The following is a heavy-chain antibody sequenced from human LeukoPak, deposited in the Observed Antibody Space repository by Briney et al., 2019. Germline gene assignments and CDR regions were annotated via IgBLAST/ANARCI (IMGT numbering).Heavy chain of an antibody. V-gene: IGHV3-9*01. D-gene: IGHD6-19*01. Sequence: GGSLRLSCAASGFTFDDYAMHWVRQAPGKGLEWVSGISWNSGSIGYGDSVKGRFTISRDNAKNSLYLQVNSLRAEDTALYYCAKEPEKGYSSGMGIDYWGQGTLVTVSS. CDR2: ISWNSGSI. CDR1: GFTFDDYA. CDR3: AKEPEKGYSSGMGIDY. J-gene: IGHJ4*02.